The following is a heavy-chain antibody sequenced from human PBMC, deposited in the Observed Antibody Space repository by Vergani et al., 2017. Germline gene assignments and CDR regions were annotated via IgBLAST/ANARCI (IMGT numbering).Heavy chain of an antibody. V-gene: IGHV1-69-2*01. CDR2: VDPEDGET. CDR3: ATGTLAFSPDIVLVVAATPFEYFQH. Sequence: EVQLVQSGAEVKKPGATVKISCKVSGYTFTDYYMHWVQQAPGKGLEWMGLVDPEDGETIYAEKFQGRVTITADTSTDTAYMELSSLGSEATAVYYCATGTLAFSPDIVLVVAATPFEYFQHWGQGTLVTVSS. CDR1: GYTFTDYY. J-gene: IGHJ1*01. D-gene: IGHD2-15*01.